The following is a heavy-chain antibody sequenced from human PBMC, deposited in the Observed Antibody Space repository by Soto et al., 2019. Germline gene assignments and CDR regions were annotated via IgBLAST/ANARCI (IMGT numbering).Heavy chain of an antibody. Sequence: QVQLVQSGAEVKKPGSSVKVSCKASGGTFSSYAISWVRQAPGQGLEWMGGIIPIFGTANYAQKFQGRVTITXXEXTXXADMELSSLRSEDTAVYYCARDPYGSETYYYGMDVWGQGTTVTVSS. CDR3: ARDPYGSETYYYGMDV. CDR1: GGTFSSYA. V-gene: IGHV1-69*05. CDR2: IIPIFGTA. D-gene: IGHD3-10*01. J-gene: IGHJ6*02.